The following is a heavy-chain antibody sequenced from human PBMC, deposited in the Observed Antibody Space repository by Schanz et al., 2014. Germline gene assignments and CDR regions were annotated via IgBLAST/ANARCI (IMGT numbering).Heavy chain of an antibody. CDR2: ISSSGNII. J-gene: IGHJ5*02. CDR1: GFTFSDSF. D-gene: IGHD2-15*01. Sequence: QVLLVESGGGLVKPGGSLRLSCSASGFTFSDSFMSWIRQTPGKGLEWLSYISSSGNIIHYADSVKGRFTISRDSSKNTLYLQVNSLRAEDTAVYYCARARYCSGSTCYGFDPWGQGTLVTVSS. V-gene: IGHV3-11*01. CDR3: ARARYCSGSTCYGFDP.